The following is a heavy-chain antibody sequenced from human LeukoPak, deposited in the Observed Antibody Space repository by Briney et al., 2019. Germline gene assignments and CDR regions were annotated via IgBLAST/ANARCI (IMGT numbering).Heavy chain of an antibody. D-gene: IGHD2-21*02. CDR3: ASVGYCGGDCYSAHFDY. J-gene: IGHJ4*02. CDR2: ISSSGSTI. V-gene: IGHV3-48*03. CDR1: GFTFSSYE. Sequence: GGSLRLSCAASGFTFSSYEMNWVRQAPGKGLEWVSYISSSGSTIYYADSVKGRFTISRDNAKSSLYLQMNSLRAEDTAVYYCASVGYCGGDCYSAHFDYWGQGTLVTVSS.